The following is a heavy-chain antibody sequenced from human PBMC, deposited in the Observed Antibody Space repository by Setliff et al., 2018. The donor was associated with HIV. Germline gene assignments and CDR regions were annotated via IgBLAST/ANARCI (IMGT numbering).Heavy chain of an antibody. J-gene: IGHJ6*03. Sequence: GESLKISCKGSGYTFSNYWIGWVRQMPGKGLEWMGIIYPGDSDTRYSPSFQGQVTISADKSISTAYLQWSSLKASDTAMYYCARRGGGSYSSYYYYYYMDVWGKGTTVTVSS. D-gene: IGHD1-26*01. CDR3: ARRGGGSYSSYYYYYYMDV. CDR2: IYPGDSDT. V-gene: IGHV5-51*01. CDR1: GYTFSNYW.